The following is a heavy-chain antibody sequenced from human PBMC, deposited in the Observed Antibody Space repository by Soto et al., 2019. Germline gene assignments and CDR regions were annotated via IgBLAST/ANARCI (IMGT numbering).Heavy chain of an antibody. J-gene: IGHJ4*02. CDR1: GDSIRSINW. V-gene: IGHV4-4*02. CDR2: IYQSGST. D-gene: IGHD5-18*01. Sequence: QVQLQESGPGLVKPSGTLSLTCAVSGDSIRSINWWSWVRQPPGKGLEWIGEIYQSGSTNYSPSLKSRVTMSVDKSKNQFSLKLTSVTAADTAVSYCARRRISGYSYGFDYWVQGTLVIVSS. CDR3: ARRRISGYSYGFDY.